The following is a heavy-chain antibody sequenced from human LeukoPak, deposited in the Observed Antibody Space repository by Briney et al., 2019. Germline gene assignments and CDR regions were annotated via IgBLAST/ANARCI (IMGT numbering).Heavy chain of an antibody. CDR3: AKIGDTAMVRAPFDY. D-gene: IGHD5-18*01. CDR1: GGSISSYY. V-gene: IGHV4-59*01. J-gene: IGHJ4*02. CDR2: IYYSGST. Sequence: SETLSLTCTVSGGSISSYYWSWIRQPPGKGLEWIGYIYYSGSTNYNPSLKSRVTISVDTSKNQFSLKLSSVTAADTAVYYCAKIGDTAMVRAPFDYWGQGTLVTVSS.